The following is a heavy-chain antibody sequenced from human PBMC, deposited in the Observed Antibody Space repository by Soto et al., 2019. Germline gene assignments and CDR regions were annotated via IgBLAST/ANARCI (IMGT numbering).Heavy chain of an antibody. Sequence: ASVKVSCKASGYTFTSYAMHWVRQAPGQRLEWMGWINAGNCNTKYSQKFQGRVTITRDTSASTAYMELSSLRSEDTAVYYCASGYYDSSGYSDYWGQGTLVTVSS. D-gene: IGHD3-22*01. CDR2: INAGNCNT. CDR1: GYTFTSYA. V-gene: IGHV1-3*01. CDR3: ASGYYDSSGYSDY. J-gene: IGHJ4*02.